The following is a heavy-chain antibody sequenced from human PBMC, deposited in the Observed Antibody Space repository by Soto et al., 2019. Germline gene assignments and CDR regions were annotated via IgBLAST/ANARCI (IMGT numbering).Heavy chain of an antibody. CDR1: GYTFTSYA. V-gene: IGHV1-3*01. CDR3: ARNSRYCSGGSCYPDAFDI. CDR2: INAGNGNT. Sequence: QVQLVQSGAEVKKPGASVKVSCKASGYTFTSYAMHWARQAPGQRLEWMGWINAGNGNTKYSQKFQGRVTITRDTSASTAYMDLSSLRSDDTAVYYCARNSRYCSGGSCYPDAFDIWGQGTMVTVSS. J-gene: IGHJ3*02. D-gene: IGHD2-15*01.